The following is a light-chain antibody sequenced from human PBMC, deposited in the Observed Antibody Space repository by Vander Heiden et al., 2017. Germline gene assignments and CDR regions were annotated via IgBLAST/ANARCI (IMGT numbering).Light chain of an antibody. J-gene: IGLJ2*01. Sequence: SYELTQPPSVSVSPGQTASITCSGDKLGDKYACWYQQKPGQSPGLVSYQDSKRPSGIPERVSGSNSGKNDNLHLIGTQAIDEAYSYCQAWDSSTSGVFGGGTKLTVL. CDR2: QDS. CDR3: QAWDSSTSGV. CDR1: KLGDKY. V-gene: IGLV3-1*01.